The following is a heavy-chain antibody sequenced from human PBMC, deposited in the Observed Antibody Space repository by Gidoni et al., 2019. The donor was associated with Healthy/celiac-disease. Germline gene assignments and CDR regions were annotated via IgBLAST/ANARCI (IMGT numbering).Heavy chain of an antibody. CDR2: IYSGGST. Sequence: EVQLVESGGGLVQPGGSLRLSCAASGLPVSSNYVRWVRQAPGKGLEWVSVIYSGGSTYYADSVKGRFTISRDNSKNTPYLQMNSLRAEDTAVYYCARVGTTMVRGVMWFDPWGQGTLVTVSS. CDR1: GLPVSSNY. CDR3: ARVGTTMVRGVMWFDP. J-gene: IGHJ5*02. D-gene: IGHD3-10*01. V-gene: IGHV3-66*01.